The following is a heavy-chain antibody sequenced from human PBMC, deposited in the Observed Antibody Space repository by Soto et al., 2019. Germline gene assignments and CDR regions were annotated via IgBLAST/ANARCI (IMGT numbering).Heavy chain of an antibody. V-gene: IGHV4-31*03. CDR1: GGSISSGGYY. D-gene: IGHD5-12*01. Sequence: QVQLQESGPGLVKLSQTLSLTCTVSGGSISSGGYYWSWIRQHPGKGLEWIGYIYYSGTTYYNPSRKRRLTLAIEASKNHFSLKLRSVTAADSAVYYCARAPNAGGYDVLDYWGQGTLVTVSS. CDR3: ARAPNAGGYDVLDY. CDR2: IYYSGTT. J-gene: IGHJ4*02.